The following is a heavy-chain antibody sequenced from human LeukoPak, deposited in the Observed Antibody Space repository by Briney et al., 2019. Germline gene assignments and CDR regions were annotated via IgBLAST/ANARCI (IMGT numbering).Heavy chain of an antibody. CDR1: GYTFTMYY. V-gene: IGHV1-46*01. CDR2: INPSGGDT. J-gene: IGHJ4*02. D-gene: IGHD2-21*01. Sequence: ASVKVSCKASGYTFTMYYMHWVRQAPGQGLEWMGMINPSGGDTTYAQKLQGRVTMTRDTSTSTVYMELSSLRSEDTAVYYCARENGGEDYWGQGTLVTVSS. CDR3: ARENGGEDY.